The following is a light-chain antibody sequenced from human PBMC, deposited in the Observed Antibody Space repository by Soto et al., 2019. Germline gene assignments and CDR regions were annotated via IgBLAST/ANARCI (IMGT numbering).Light chain of an antibody. CDR2: LNSDGSH. CDR3: QTWGTGIQV. J-gene: IGLJ2*01. CDR1: SGHSSYA. Sequence: QLVLTQSPSASASLGASVELTCTLSSGHSSYAIAWHQQRPEKGPRYLMKLNSDGSHSKGDGIPDRFSGSSSGAERYLTISSLQSEDEADYYCQTWGTGIQVFGGGTKLTVL. V-gene: IGLV4-69*01.